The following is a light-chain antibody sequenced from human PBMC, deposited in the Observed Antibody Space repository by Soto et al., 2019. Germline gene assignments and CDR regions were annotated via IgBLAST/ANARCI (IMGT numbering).Light chain of an antibody. CDR3: QQYNSPIT. J-gene: IGKJ5*01. CDR2: TVS. CDR1: QVISVF. V-gene: IGKV1-9*01. Sequence: IPLTQSPGVRASSVGGACTISCRASQVISVFLAWYQQKPGKAPKLLISTVSTLESGVPSRFSGSGSGTDFTLTISSLQPEDFATYCCQQYNSPITFGHGTRLEIK.